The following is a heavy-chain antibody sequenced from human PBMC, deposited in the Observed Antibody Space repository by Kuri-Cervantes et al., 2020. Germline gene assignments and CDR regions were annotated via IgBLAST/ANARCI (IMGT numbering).Heavy chain of an antibody. CDR2: MNPSNGNT. J-gene: IGHJ4*02. V-gene: IGHV1-8*02. Sequence: ASVKVSCKASGYTFTSYDINWVRQATGQGLEWMGWMNPSNGNTGYAQKFQGTVTMTRNTSIDTAYMELSSLRSEDTAVYYCASGSFGYGDSPYDYWGQGTLVTVSS. CDR3: ASGSFGYGDSPYDY. D-gene: IGHD4-17*01. CDR1: GYTFTSYD.